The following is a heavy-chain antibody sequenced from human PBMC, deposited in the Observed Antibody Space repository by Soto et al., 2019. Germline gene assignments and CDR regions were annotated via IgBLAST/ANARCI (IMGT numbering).Heavy chain of an antibody. CDR2: INPNSGGT. V-gene: IGHV1-2*04. Sequence: ASVKVSCKASGYTFTGYYMHWVRQAPGQGLEGMGWINPNSGGTNYAQKFQGWVTMTRDTSISTAYMELSRLRSDDTAVYYCARGPYSSSWYHVWWGYYYGMDVWGQGTTVTVSS. CDR1: GYTFTGYY. CDR3: ARGPYSSSWYHVWWGYYYGMDV. D-gene: IGHD6-13*01. J-gene: IGHJ6*02.